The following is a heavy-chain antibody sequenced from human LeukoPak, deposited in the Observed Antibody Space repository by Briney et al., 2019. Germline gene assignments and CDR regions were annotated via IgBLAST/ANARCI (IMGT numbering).Heavy chain of an antibody. V-gene: IGHV5-51*01. CDR1: GYSFTSYW. CDR2: IYPGDSDT. J-gene: IGHJ3*01. CDR3: AGPHGGNPPDAFDV. D-gene: IGHD4-23*01. Sequence: GNPLNISCNSSGYSFTSYWIGCVRHLPGKGLEWMGIIYPGDSDTRYSPSFQGQVTISADKSISTAYLQWSSLKASDTAMYYCAGPHGGNPPDAFDVWGQGTMVTVSS.